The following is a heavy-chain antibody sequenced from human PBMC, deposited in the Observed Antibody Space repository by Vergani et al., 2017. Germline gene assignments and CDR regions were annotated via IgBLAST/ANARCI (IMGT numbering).Heavy chain of an antibody. CDR2: IIHIFGTA. J-gene: IGHJ4*02. CDR1: GGTFSSYA. CDR3: ARDPTPSSGHTHCDY. V-gene: IGHV1-69*01. D-gene: IGHD3-22*01. Sequence: QVQLVQSGAEVKKPGSSVKVSCKASGGTFSSYAISWVRQAPGQGLEWRGGIIHIFGTANYAQKFQGRVTITAEESTSTAYMELSSLRSEDTAVYYCARDPTPSSGHTHCDYWGQGSLVTVSS.